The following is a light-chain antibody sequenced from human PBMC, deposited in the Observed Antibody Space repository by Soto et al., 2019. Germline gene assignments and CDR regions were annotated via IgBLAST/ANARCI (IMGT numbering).Light chain of an antibody. V-gene: IGKV3D-20*02. CDR1: HSVSNNY. Sequence: ESVLTQSPGTLSLSPGERATLSCRAIHSVSNNYLAWYQQKPGQAPRLLIYGAPNRATGIPARFSGSGSGTDFTLTISSLEPEDFALYYCQQRSNWFLTFGGGTKADI. J-gene: IGKJ4*01. CDR2: GAP. CDR3: QQRSNWFLT.